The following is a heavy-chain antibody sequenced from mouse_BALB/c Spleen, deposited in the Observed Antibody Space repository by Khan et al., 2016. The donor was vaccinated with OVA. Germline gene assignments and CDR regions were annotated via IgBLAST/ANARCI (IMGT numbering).Heavy chain of an antibody. CDR2: ISTYYGDA. CDR1: GYTFTDFA. D-gene: IGHD1-3*01. J-gene: IGHJ3*01. Sequence: QVQLQLSGAELVRPGVSVKLSCKGSGYTFTDFAMHWVKQSHAKSLEWIGVISTYYGDATYNQKFKGKATMTVDKSSSTAYMELARLTSDDSAIYYCARGSGNSRFAYWGQGTLVTVSA. CDR3: ARGSGNSRFAY. V-gene: IGHV1S137*01.